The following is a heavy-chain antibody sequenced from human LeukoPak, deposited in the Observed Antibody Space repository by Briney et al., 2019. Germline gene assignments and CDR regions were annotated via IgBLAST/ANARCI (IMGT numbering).Heavy chain of an antibody. V-gene: IGHV1-2*02. CDR2: INPNSGGT. CDR3: ARDGSQVVAANWFDP. CDR1: GYTFTGYY. Sequence: ASVKVSCKASGYTFTGYYMHWVRQAPGQGLEWMGWINPNSGGTNYAQKFQGRVTMTRDTSISTAYMELSRLRSDDTAVYYCARDGSQVVAANWFDPRGQGTLVTVSS. J-gene: IGHJ5*02. D-gene: IGHD2-15*01.